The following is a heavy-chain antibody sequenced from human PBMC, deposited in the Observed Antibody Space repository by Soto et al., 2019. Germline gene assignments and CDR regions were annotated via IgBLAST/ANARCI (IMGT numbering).Heavy chain of an antibody. CDR2: FDPEDGET. D-gene: IGHD2-21*02. Sequence: EASVKVSCKVSGYTLTELSMHWVRQAPGKGLEWMGGFDPEDGETIYAQKFQGRVTMTEDTSTDTAYMELSSLRSEDTAVYYCATVKVVTGPHYYYGMDVWGQGTTVTVSS. J-gene: IGHJ6*02. CDR1: GYTLTELS. V-gene: IGHV1-24*01. CDR3: ATVKVVTGPHYYYGMDV.